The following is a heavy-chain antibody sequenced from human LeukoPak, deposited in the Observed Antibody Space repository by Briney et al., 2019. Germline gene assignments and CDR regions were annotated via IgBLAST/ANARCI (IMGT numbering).Heavy chain of an antibody. CDR2: IWHDGSTK. CDR3: AKVRQFTAATGTGLDY. V-gene: IGHV3-33*03. J-gene: IGHJ4*02. D-gene: IGHD6-13*01. Sequence: GRSLRLSSAASGFTFSNYGMHWVRQTPRKGLDWVAVIWHDGSTKYYAHSVRGRFTISRDNSMNTVYLQMNSLRVEDTAVYYCAKVRQFTAATGTGLDYWGQGTLVTVSS. CDR1: GFTFSNYG.